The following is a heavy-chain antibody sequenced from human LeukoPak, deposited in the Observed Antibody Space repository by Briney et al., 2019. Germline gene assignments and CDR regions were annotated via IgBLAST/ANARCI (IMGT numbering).Heavy chain of an antibody. CDR3: ASAYCSGGSCLTTDAFDI. J-gene: IGHJ3*02. V-gene: IGHV3-53*01. Sequence: GGSLRLSCAASGFTVSSNYMSWVRQAPGKGPEWVSVIYSGGSTYYADSVKGRFTISRDNSKNTLYLQMNSLRAEDTAVYYCASAYCSGGSCLTTDAFDIWGQGTMVTVSS. D-gene: IGHD2-15*01. CDR1: GFTVSSNY. CDR2: IYSGGST.